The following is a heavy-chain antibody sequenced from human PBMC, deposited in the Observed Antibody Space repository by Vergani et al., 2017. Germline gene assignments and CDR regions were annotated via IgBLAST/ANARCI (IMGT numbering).Heavy chain of an antibody. Sequence: QVQLVESGGGVVQPGGSLRLSCAASGFSFSTYGMHWVRQAPGRGLEWVAFLRYDGSNEYYGDAVKGRFIISRDNSKNMLSLEMHSLRPEDTAVYYCARARKFRFGVVWENWFDPWGQGTLVTVSS. D-gene: IGHD3-3*01. J-gene: IGHJ5*02. CDR3: ARARKFRFGVVWENWFDP. CDR1: GFSFSTYG. CDR2: LRYDGSNE. V-gene: IGHV3-30*02.